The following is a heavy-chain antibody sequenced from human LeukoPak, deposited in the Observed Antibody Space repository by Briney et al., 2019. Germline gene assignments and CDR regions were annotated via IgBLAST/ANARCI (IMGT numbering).Heavy chain of an antibody. V-gene: IGHV3-30*02. CDR2: IRNDGSKR. Sequence: PGGSLRLSCAASGFDFNRFDMHWVRQAPGKGLEWVAVIRNDGSKRYYIDSVKGRFTISRDNSKNTVYLQMNSLRHEATAFYYCTKDGGASVDYYFESWGQGSLVTVST. CDR3: TKDGGASVDYYFES. D-gene: IGHD3-16*01. CDR1: GFDFNRFD. J-gene: IGHJ4*02.